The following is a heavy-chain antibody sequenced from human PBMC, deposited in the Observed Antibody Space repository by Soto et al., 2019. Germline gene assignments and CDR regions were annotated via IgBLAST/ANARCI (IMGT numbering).Heavy chain of an antibody. J-gene: IGHJ4*02. V-gene: IGHV3-23*01. CDR1: GFNFSLYA. Sequence: GGSLRLSCAASGFNFSLYALTWARQAPGKGLEWVSPISGSGDSTYYADSVKGRFTISRDNSKNTLYLQMNSLRAEDTAVYYCAKGQYYYDSSGFYDYWGQGTLVTVSS. CDR3: AKGQYYYDSSGFYDY. CDR2: ISGSGDST. D-gene: IGHD3-22*01.